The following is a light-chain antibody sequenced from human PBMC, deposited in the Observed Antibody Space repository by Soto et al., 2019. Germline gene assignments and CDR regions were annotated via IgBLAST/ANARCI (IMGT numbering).Light chain of an antibody. CDR3: QQLDSYPRT. CDR2: GAS. Sequence: IQLTQSPSSLSASVGDRVTITCRASQSISYYLAWYQQKPGKAPKLLIYGASTLQSGVPSRFSGSGSGTDFTLTISSLQPEDFATYYCQQLDSYPRTLGPGPTVDIK. J-gene: IGKJ3*01. V-gene: IGKV1-9*01. CDR1: QSISYY.